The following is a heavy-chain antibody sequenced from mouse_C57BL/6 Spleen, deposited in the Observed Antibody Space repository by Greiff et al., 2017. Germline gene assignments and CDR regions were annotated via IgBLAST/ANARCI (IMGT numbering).Heavy chain of an antibody. CDR3: ARKYGSSYWYFDV. D-gene: IGHD1-1*01. V-gene: IGHV1-50*01. CDR1: GYTFTSYW. J-gene: IGHJ1*03. Sequence: QVQLKQPGAELVKPGASVKLSCKASGYTFTSYWMQWVKQRPGPGLEWIGDIDPSDSYTNYNQKFKGKATLTVDTSSSTAYMQLSSLTSEDSAVYYCARKYGSSYWYFDVWGTGTTVTVSS. CDR2: IDPSDSYT.